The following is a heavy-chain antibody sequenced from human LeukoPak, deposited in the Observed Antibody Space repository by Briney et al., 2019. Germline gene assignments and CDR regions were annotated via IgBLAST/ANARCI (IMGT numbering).Heavy chain of an antibody. CDR2: INPNSGGT. V-gene: IGHV1-2*02. CDR1: GYTFTSYA. J-gene: IGHJ4*02. CDR3: ATLYDSSGYYLGDY. D-gene: IGHD3-22*01. Sequence: GASVKVSCKASGYTFTSYAMNWVRQAPGQGLEWMGWINPNSGGTNYAQKFQGRVTMTRDTSISTAYMELSRLRSDDTAVYYCATLYDSSGYYLGDYWGQGTLVTVSS.